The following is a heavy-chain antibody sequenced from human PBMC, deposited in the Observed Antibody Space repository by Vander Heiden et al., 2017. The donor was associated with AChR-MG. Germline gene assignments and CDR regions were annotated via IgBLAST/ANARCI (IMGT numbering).Heavy chain of an antibody. CDR2: INTNTGNP. V-gene: IGHV7-4-1*02. D-gene: IGHD6-6*01. CDR3: VTGGATGAARRLSMG. J-gene: IGHJ4*02. Sequence: QVQLVQSGSELKKPGASVKVSCKASGYTCTNYAIHWLRQAPGQGLEWVAWINTNTGNPTYAQGFTGRFVFSSDTSVTTAYLQISSLEVEDIAVYYCVTGGATGAARRLSMGWGQGTLVTVSS. CDR1: GYTCTNYA.